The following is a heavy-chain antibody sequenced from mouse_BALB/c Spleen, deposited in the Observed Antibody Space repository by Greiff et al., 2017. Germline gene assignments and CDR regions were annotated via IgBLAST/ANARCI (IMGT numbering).Heavy chain of an antibody. CDR3: TREGGGKRAVDY. V-gene: IGHV1S22*01. Sequence: LQQPGSELVRPGASVKLSCKASGYTFTSYWMHWVKQRPGQGLEWIGNIYPGSGSTNYDEKFKSKATLTVDTSSSTAYMQLSSLTSEDSAVYYCTREGGGKRAVDYWGQGTTLTVSS. CDR2: IYPGSGST. J-gene: IGHJ2*01. D-gene: IGHD1-1*02. CDR1: GYTFTSYW.